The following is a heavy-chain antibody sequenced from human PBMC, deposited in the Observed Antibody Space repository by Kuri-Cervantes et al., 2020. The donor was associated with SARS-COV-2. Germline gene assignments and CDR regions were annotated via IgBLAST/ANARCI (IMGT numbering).Heavy chain of an antibody. Sequence: GESLKISCAACGFTFSSYDMHWVRQATGKGLEWVSAIGTAGDTYYPGSVKGQFTISRDSAKNSLYLQMNSLRGEDTAVYYCARVAGQGPIYYYYMDVWGKGTTVTVSS. CDR2: IGTAGDT. CDR3: ARVAGQGPIYYYYMDV. CDR1: GFTFSSYD. V-gene: IGHV3-13*03. J-gene: IGHJ6*03. D-gene: IGHD2-21*01.